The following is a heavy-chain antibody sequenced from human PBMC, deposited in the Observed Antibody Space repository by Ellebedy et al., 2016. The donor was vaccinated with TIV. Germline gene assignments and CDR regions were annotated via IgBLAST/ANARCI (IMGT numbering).Heavy chain of an antibody. Sequence: GESLKISXAASGFTFSRYGMHWIRQAPGKGLEWVAVISYHARNIFYADSVRGRFTISRDNAKNSLYLQMNSLRAEDTAVYFCARGEGWIDNWGQGTLVTVSS. D-gene: IGHD5-24*01. CDR2: ISYHARNI. CDR1: GFTFSRYG. J-gene: IGHJ4*02. V-gene: IGHV3-30*03. CDR3: ARGEGWIDN.